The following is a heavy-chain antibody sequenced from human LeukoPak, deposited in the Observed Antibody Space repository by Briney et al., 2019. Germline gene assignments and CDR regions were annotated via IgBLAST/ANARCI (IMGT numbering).Heavy chain of an antibody. Sequence: PPGGSLRLSCAASGFTFSSYAMSWVRQAPGKGLEWVSAISGSGGSTYYADSVKGRFTISRDNSKNTLYLQMNSLRAEDTAVYYCAKDLVPAAMDLTHDAFDIWGQGTMVTVSS. CDR1: GFTFSSYA. CDR3: AKDLVPAAMDLTHDAFDI. D-gene: IGHD2-2*01. CDR2: ISGSGGST. J-gene: IGHJ3*02. V-gene: IGHV3-23*01.